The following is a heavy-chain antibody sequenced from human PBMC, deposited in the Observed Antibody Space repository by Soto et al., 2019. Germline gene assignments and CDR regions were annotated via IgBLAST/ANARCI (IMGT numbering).Heavy chain of an antibody. CDR1: GFTVSSNY. D-gene: IGHD3-22*01. J-gene: IGHJ4*02. V-gene: IGHV3-53*01. Sequence: GGSLRLSCAASGFTVSSNYMSWVRQAPGKGLEWVSVIYSGGSTYYADSVKGRFTISRDNSKNTLYLQMNSLRAEDTAVYYCGSGYYDSSGYYSPSDFGGKGTLVPVSS. CDR3: GSGYYDSSGYYSPSDF. CDR2: IYSGGST.